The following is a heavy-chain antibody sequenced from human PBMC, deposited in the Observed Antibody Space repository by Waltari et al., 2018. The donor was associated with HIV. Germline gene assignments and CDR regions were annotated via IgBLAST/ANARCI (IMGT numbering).Heavy chain of an antibody. CDR3: ARELMIDYTGMDV. V-gene: IGHV3-48*01. J-gene: IGHJ6*02. CDR1: GFTFTNYG. Sequence: EVQLVESGGAWVQPGGSLRLSWSASGFTFTNYGMNWVRQAPGKGLEWVSYITSSSGTIYYADSVKGRFTISRDNAKNSLYVQMNSLRAEDTAVYYCARELMIDYTGMDVWGQGTTVTVSS. D-gene: IGHD3-16*01. CDR2: ITSSSGTI.